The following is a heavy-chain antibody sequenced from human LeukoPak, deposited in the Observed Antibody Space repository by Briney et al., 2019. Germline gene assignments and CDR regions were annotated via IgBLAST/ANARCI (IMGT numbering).Heavy chain of an antibody. CDR1: GFTFSSYG. D-gene: IGHD2-2*01. J-gene: IGHJ4*02. Sequence: GGSLRLSCAASGFTFSSYGMHWVRQAPGKGLEWVAVIWYEGSNKYYADSVKGRFTISRDNYKNTLYLQMNSLRAEDTAVYYCAIGDCSSTSCYSIDYWGQGTLVTVSS. CDR2: IWYEGSNK. V-gene: IGHV3-33*01. CDR3: AIGDCSSTSCYSIDY.